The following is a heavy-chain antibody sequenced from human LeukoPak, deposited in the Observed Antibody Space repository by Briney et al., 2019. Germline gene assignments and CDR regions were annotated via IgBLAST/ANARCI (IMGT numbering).Heavy chain of an antibody. V-gene: IGHV3-9*01. CDR1: GFTFDDYA. CDR3: AKGDSGSYYVYFQH. Sequence: GGSLRLSCAASGFTFDDYAMHWVPQAPGKGLEWVSGISWNSGSIGYADSVKGRFTISRDNAKNSLYLQMNSLRAEDTALYYCAKGDSGSYYVYFQHWGQGTLVTVSS. CDR2: ISWNSGSI. J-gene: IGHJ1*01. D-gene: IGHD1-26*01.